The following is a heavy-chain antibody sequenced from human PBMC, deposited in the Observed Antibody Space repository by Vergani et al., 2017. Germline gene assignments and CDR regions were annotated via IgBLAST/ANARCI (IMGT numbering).Heavy chain of an antibody. Sequence: EVQLVESGGGLVQPGGSLRLSCAASGFTFSSYSMNWVRPAPGKGLEWVSYISSSSSTIYYADSVTGRFTISRDNAKNSLYLQMNSLRAEDTAVYYCARGRGLYCSSTSCPDSDYYGMDVWGQGTTVTVSS. V-gene: IGHV3-48*01. CDR3: ARGRGLYCSSTSCPDSDYYGMDV. J-gene: IGHJ6*02. CDR2: ISSSSSTI. CDR1: GFTFSSYS. D-gene: IGHD2-2*01.